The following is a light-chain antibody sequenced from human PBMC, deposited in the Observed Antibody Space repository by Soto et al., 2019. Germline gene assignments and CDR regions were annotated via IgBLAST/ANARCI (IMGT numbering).Light chain of an antibody. CDR3: QPYNNWPRT. CDR2: GAY. CDR1: QSVSSD. Sequence: IMMTQSPATLSVSPGERYTLSCMASQSVSSDSAWYHQKPGQAPRLLIYGAYTRATGIPARFSGSGSGTEFTLTINSLQSEDFAVYYCQPYNNWPRTFGQGTKVDIK. V-gene: IGKV3-15*01. J-gene: IGKJ1*01.